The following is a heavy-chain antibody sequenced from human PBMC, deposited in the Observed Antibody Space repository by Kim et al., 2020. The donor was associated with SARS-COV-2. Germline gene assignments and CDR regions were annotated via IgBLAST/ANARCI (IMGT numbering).Heavy chain of an antibody. V-gene: IGHV4-31*02. CDR3: ARDALHYDSSGYQRWFDP. J-gene: IGHJ5*02. Sequence: KSGVTISVDTSKNQFSLKLSSVTAADTAVYYCARDALHYDSSGYQRWFDPWGQGTLVTVSS. D-gene: IGHD3-22*01.